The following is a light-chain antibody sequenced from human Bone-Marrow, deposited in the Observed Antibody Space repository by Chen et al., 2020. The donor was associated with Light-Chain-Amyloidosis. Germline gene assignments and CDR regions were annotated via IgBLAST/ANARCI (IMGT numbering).Light chain of an antibody. CDR3: QVWDSSSDLRV. V-gene: IGLV3-21*03. Sequence: SYVLTQPPSVSVAPGKTARITCGGNNIGSKSMHWYQQKPGQAPVLVVYDDSDRPSGNPERISGSNSGNTATLTISRVEAGDEADYYCQVWDSSSDLRVFGGGTRLTVL. CDR1: NIGSKS. J-gene: IGLJ3*02. CDR2: DDS.